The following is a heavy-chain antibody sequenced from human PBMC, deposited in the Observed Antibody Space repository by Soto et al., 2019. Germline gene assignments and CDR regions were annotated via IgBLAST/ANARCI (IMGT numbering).Heavy chain of an antibody. CDR3: ARESCWLMGV. Sequence: EVQLVQSGGGLIKPGGSLRLSCAASGFVFRAHYMTWVRQTPGKGLESVAEIGPVASEKNYVESVKGRFTITRDNTKNSQYLQVNYRTAEHTAVYYCARESCWLMGVWGQGTTSTVSS. J-gene: IGHJ6*02. V-gene: IGHV3-7*04. D-gene: IGHD5-12*01. CDR1: GFVFRAHY. CDR2: IGPVASEK.